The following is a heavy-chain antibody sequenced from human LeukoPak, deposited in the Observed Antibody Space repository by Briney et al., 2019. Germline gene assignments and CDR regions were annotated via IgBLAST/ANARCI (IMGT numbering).Heavy chain of an antibody. CDR1: GFTFTTYW. CDR3: GRAYCSGGSCVDF. Sequence: GGSLRPSCAASGFTFTTYWMSWVRQAPGKGLEWVANIKEDESEKYYVDSVKGRFTISRDNAKDSLYLQMNSLRADDTAVYYCGRAYCSGGSCVDFWGQGTLVTVSS. J-gene: IGHJ4*02. D-gene: IGHD2-15*01. CDR2: IKEDESEK. V-gene: IGHV3-7*01.